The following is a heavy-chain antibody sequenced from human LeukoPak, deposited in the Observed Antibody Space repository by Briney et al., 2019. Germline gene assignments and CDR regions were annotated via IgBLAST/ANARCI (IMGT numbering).Heavy chain of an antibody. Sequence: PSETLSLTCAVSGASFSGYYWNWIRQFPGKGLEWIGEINHSGSTNYKSSLKSRVTISVDTSQKQFSLRLSPVTAADTAVYYCARGRYLTTTGGAAAGFLDYWGQGSPVTVST. D-gene: IGHD6-13*01. CDR3: ARGRYLTTTGGAAAGFLDY. V-gene: IGHV4-34*01. J-gene: IGHJ4*02. CDR2: INHSGST. CDR1: GASFSGYY.